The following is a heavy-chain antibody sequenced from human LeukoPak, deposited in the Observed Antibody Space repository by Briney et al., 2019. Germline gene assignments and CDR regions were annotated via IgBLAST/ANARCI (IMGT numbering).Heavy chain of an antibody. V-gene: IGHV3-74*01. CDR3: ARFSGHETPGIAVAAERNYFDY. CDR2: IASDGSST. D-gene: IGHD6-19*01. Sequence: GGSLRLSCAASGFTFSSYWMNWVRQAPGKGLVWVSRIASDGSSTTYADSVKGRFSISRDNAKNTLYLQMNSLRVEDTAVYYCARFSGHETPGIAVAAERNYFDYWGQGTLVTVSS. J-gene: IGHJ4*02. CDR1: GFTFSSYW.